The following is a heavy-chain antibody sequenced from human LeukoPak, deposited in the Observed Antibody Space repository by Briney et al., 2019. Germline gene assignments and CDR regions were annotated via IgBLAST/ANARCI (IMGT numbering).Heavy chain of an antibody. D-gene: IGHD6-13*01. V-gene: IGHV3-30*18. J-gene: IGHJ4*02. CDR1: GFTFSSYG. Sequence: GGSLRLSCAASGFTFSSYGMHWVRQAPGKGLEWVAVISYDGSNKYYADSVKGRFTISRDNSKNTLYLQMNSLRAEDTAVCYCAKDKARIAAAGRAIDYWGQGTLVTVSS. CDR3: AKDKARIAAAGRAIDY. CDR2: ISYDGSNK.